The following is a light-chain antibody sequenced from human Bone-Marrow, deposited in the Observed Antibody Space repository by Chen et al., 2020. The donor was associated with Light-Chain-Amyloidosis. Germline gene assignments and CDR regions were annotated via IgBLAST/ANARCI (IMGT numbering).Light chain of an antibody. Sequence: SYVLTQPYSVSVAPRQTSPIACGGNNIRTTSVHWYQQTPGQAPLLVVYADSDRPSGIPDQLSGSNSGNTATLTISRVEAGDGADYYCQVWDRSSDRPVVGGGTKLTVL. J-gene: IGLJ3*02. CDR2: ADS. V-gene: IGLV3-21*02. CDR1: NIRTTS. CDR3: QVWDRSSDRPV.